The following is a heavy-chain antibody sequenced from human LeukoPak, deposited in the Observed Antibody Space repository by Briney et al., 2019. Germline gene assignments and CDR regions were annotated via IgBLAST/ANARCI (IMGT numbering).Heavy chain of an antibody. CDR3: TRVTSWRTGFDY. CDR1: GFTFDDYA. Sequence: QSGGSLRLSCAASGFTFDDYAMHWVRQAPGKGLEWVSGISWNSGSIGYADSVKGRFTISRDNAKNSLYLQMNSLTVEDTALYYCTRVTSWRTGFDYWGQGTLVTVSS. J-gene: IGHJ4*02. V-gene: IGHV3-9*01. D-gene: IGHD1-1*01. CDR2: ISWNSGSI.